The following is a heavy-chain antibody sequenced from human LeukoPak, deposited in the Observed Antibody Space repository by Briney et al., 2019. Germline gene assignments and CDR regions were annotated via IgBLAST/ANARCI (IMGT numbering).Heavy chain of an antibody. CDR2: VRSDGDIK. J-gene: IGHJ4*02. D-gene: IGHD2-2*01. CDR1: GFTFGSYS. V-gene: IGHV3-30*02. Sequence: PGGSLRLSCAASGFTFGSYSMNWVRQAPGKGLEWVAFVRSDGDIKYYADSVKGRFTISRDNSRTTLYLQMNSLRAEDTAVYHCAKDLPAAYFDYWGQGTLVTVSS. CDR3: AKDLPAAYFDY.